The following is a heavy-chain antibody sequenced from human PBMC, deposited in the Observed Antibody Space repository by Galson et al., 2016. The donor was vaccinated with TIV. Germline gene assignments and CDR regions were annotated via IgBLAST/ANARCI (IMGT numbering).Heavy chain of an antibody. D-gene: IGHD1-7*01. CDR1: GGSINPYY. Sequence: LSLTCSVSGGSINPYYWGWIRQPPGKGLEWIANMYYSGSTNYNPSLKSRVTISLDASKNQVSLKLNSVTAADTAVYYCVRKSYDWNSVGYYFDYWGQGALVTVSS. CDR2: MYYSGST. CDR3: VRKSYDWNSVGYYFDY. J-gene: IGHJ4*02. V-gene: IGHV4-59*01.